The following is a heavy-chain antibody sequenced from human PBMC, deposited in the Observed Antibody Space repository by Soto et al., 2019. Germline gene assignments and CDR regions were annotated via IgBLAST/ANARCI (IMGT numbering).Heavy chain of an antibody. CDR3: ARFADNYGFDTFHI. J-gene: IGHJ3*02. V-gene: IGHV1-18*01. Sequence: QVQLVQSGAEVKKPGASVKVSCKASGYTFNNYGITWVRQAPGQGLEWMGWITPYKTHTNYAQKFQGRVTMTTDTSTSTAYMELRSLRSDDTALYYCARFADNYGFDTFHIWGQGTMVTVSS. CDR1: GYTFNNYG. CDR2: ITPYKTHT. D-gene: IGHD5-18*01.